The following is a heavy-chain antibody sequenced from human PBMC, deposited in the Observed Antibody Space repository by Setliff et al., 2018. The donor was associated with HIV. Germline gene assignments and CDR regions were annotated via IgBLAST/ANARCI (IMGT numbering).Heavy chain of an antibody. CDR1: GASISSYY. V-gene: IGHV4-59*06. D-gene: IGHD3-22*01. CDR2: IYDSGKT. Sequence: SETLSLTCSVSGASISSYYLSWIRQPPGKGLEWIGYIYDSGKTHYNPSLRSRVSISADTSKNQFSLNLTSVTAADTAVYYCARDRMSSGYTAAFEIWGQGTVVTVSS. J-gene: IGHJ3*02. CDR3: ARDRMSSGYTAAFEI.